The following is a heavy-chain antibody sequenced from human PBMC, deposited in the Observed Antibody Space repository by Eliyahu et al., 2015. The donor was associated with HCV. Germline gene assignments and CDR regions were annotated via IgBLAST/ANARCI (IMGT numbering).Heavy chain of an antibody. J-gene: IGHJ4*02. CDR1: GFXFSSYD. D-gene: IGHD6-6*01. Sequence: EVQLVESGGGLVQPGGSLRLSCAASGFXFSSYDMHWVRQATGKGLEWVSAIGTAGDTYYPGSVKGRFTISRENAKNSLYLQMNSLRAGDTAVYYCARYDSSSGSFDYWGQGTLVTVSS. CDR3: ARYDSSSGSFDY. CDR2: IGTAGDT. V-gene: IGHV3-13*01.